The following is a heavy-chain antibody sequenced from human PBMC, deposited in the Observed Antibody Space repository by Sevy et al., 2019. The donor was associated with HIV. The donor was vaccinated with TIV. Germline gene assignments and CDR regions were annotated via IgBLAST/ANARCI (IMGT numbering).Heavy chain of an antibody. Sequence: GGSLRLSCTASGFIFGDYGMSWVRQAPGKGLEWIAFFKSKIHGGTTENAASVKGRFTISRDDSKNIVYLQMSNLKTGEPAVYYCTRWSGSQSIFDYWGQGTLVTVSS. CDR1: GFIFGDYG. V-gene: IGHV3-49*04. J-gene: IGHJ4*02. CDR3: TRWSGSQSIFDY. D-gene: IGHD1-26*01. CDR2: FKSKIHGGTT.